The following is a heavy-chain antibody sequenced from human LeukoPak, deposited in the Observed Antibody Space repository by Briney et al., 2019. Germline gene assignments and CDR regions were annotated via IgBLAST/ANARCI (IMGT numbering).Heavy chain of an antibody. CDR3: ARDWVNDYGDYYFDY. V-gene: IGHV1-69*13. D-gene: IGHD4-17*01. CDR1: GGTFSSYA. CDR2: IIPIFGTA. Sequence: GASVKVSCKASGGTFSSYAISWVRQAPGQGLEWMGGIIPIFGTANYAQKFQGRVTITADESTSTAYMELSSLRSEDTAVYYCARDWVNDYGDYYFDYWGQGTLVTVSS. J-gene: IGHJ4*02.